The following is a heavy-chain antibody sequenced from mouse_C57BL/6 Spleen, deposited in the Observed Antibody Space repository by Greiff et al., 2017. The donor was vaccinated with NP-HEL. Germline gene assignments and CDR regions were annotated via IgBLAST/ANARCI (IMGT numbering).Heavy chain of an antibody. V-gene: IGHV1-55*01. CDR3: AKWHWDFDY. CDR1: GYTFTSYC. Sequence: QVQLQQPGAELVKPGASVKMSCKASGYTFTSYCITWVKQRPGQGLAWIGDIYPGSGSTNYNEKFKSQATLTVDTSSSTAYMQLSSLTSEDSAVYCCAKWHWDFDYWGQGTTLTVSS. CDR2: IYPGSGST. D-gene: IGHD4-1*01. J-gene: IGHJ2*01.